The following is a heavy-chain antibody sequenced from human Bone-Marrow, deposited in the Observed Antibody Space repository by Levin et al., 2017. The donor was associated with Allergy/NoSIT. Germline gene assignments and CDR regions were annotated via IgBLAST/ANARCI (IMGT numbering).Heavy chain of an antibody. CDR1: GFTFSSYA. J-gene: IGHJ6*02. D-gene: IGHD2-2*01. Sequence: PGGSLRLSCAASGFTFSSYAMSWVRQAPGKGLEWVSAISGSGGSTYYADSVKGRFTISRDNSKNTLYLQMNSLRAEDTAVYYCAKVLLSRSDIVVVPAARYDYYGMDVWGQGTTVTVSS. CDR3: AKVLLSRSDIVVVPAARYDYYGMDV. CDR2: ISGSGGST. V-gene: IGHV3-23*01.